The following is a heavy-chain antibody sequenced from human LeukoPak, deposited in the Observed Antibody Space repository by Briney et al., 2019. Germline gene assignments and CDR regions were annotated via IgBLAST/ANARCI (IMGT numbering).Heavy chain of an antibody. D-gene: IGHD6-13*01. J-gene: IGHJ4*02. CDR2: INGDGSST. CDR3: ARTAAAAVYYFDY. Sequence: SGGSLRLSCAASGFTFSNYWIHWVRQAPGKGLVWVSRINGDGSSTSYADSVKGRFTISRDNAKNTLYLQMNSLRAEDTAVYYCARTAAAAVYYFDYWGQGTLVTVSS. V-gene: IGHV3-74*01. CDR1: GFTFSNYW.